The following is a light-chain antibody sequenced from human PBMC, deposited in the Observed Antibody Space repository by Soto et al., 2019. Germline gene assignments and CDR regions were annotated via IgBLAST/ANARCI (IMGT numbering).Light chain of an antibody. J-gene: IGLJ2*01. CDR3: QTWTTGFSVL. CDR2: VNSDGSH. Sequence: QLVLIQSPSASASLGASVKLTCTLTSGHSSYAIAWHQQQPEKGPRYLMKVNSDGSHNKGDGIPDRFSGFSSGAERYLTISNLQSEDEADYYCQTWTTGFSVLFGGGTKRTVL. V-gene: IGLV4-69*01. CDR1: SGHSSYA.